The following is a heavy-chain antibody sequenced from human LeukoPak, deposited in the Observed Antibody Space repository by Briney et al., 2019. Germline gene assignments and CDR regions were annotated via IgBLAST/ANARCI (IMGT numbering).Heavy chain of an antibody. Sequence: ASVKVSCKASGYTFTGYYMHWVRQAPGQGLEWMGWINPNSGGTNYAQKFQGRVTMTTDTSISTAYMELSRLRSDDTAVYYCARMRRDGYDSFDYWGQGTLVTVSS. D-gene: IGHD5-24*01. J-gene: IGHJ4*02. CDR1: GYTFTGYY. V-gene: IGHV1-2*02. CDR3: ARMRRDGYDSFDY. CDR2: INPNSGGT.